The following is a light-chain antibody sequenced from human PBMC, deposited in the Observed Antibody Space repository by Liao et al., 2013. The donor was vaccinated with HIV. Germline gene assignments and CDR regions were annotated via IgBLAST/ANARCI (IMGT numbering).Light chain of an antibody. J-gene: IGLJ2*01. CDR1: NIGDKS. Sequence: SYVLTQPPSVSVAPGKTASITCGGNNIGDKSVHWYQQKPGQVPVLVIAHDSDRPSGIPERFSGSNSGNTATLTISRVEPGDEADYYCQSADSGGTSEPFGGGTRLTVL. CDR2: HDS. V-gene: IGLV3-21*01. CDR3: QSADSGGTSEP.